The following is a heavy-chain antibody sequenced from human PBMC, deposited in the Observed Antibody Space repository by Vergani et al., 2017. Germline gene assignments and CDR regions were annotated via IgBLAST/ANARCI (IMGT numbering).Heavy chain of an antibody. CDR3: ARDSTYYYDSSGYYYFSQNYYYYMDV. D-gene: IGHD3-22*01. CDR1: GGSFSTGGQS. V-gene: IGHV4-61*02. J-gene: IGHJ6*03. CDR2: IYTSGST. Sequence: QVQLQESGPGLVKPSQTLSLTCTVSGGSFSTGGQSWTWLRQSAGKGLEWIGRIYTSGSTNYNPSLKSRVTMSVDTSKNQFSLKLSSVTAADTAVYYCARDSTYYYDSSGYYYFSQNYYYYMDVWGKGTTVTVSS.